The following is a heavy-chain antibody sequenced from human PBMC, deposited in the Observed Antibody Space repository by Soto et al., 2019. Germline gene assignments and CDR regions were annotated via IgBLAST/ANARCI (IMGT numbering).Heavy chain of an antibody. CDR2: VSPYNGDT. J-gene: IGHJ6*02. Sequence: ASVKVSCKASGYTFTTYGINWVRQAPGQGLEWMGWVSPYNGDTTYAQKVQGRVTMTTDTSTRTAYLELRSLRSDDTAVYYCAGDVGHIDFWGQGTTVTVSS. CDR3: AGDVGHIDF. V-gene: IGHV1-18*04. CDR1: GYTFTTYG.